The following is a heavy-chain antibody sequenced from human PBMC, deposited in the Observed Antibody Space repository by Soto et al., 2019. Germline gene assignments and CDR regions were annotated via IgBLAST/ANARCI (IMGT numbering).Heavy chain of an antibody. V-gene: IGHV1-46*01. J-gene: IGHJ4*02. Sequence: ASVKVSCKASGYTFTSYYMHWVRQALGQGLEWMGIINPSGGSANYAQKFQGRVTMTRDTSTSTVYMELSSLRSEDTAVYSCEIDRSRSGYDPNYFDYWGQGTLVTVSS. CDR1: GYTFTSYY. CDR3: EIDRSRSGYDPNYFDY. CDR2: INPSGGSA. D-gene: IGHD5-12*01.